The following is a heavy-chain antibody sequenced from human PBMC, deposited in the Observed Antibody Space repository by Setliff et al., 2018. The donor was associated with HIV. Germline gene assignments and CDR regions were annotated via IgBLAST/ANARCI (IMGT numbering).Heavy chain of an antibody. Sequence: ASVKVSCKASGYSFTTSGVSWVRQAPGQGLEWMGWINIRSGNTNYAQEFQGRVTMTTDTSTSTAYMELRSLRSDDTAVYYCARDEGFDSSGYYLGTFDYWSQGTLVTVSS. CDR3: ARDEGFDSSGYYLGTFDY. CDR2: INIRSGNT. V-gene: IGHV1-18*01. D-gene: IGHD3-22*01. CDR1: GYSFTTSG. J-gene: IGHJ4*02.